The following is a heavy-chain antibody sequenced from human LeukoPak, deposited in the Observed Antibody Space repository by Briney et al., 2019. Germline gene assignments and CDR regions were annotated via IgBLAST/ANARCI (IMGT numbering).Heavy chain of an antibody. J-gene: IGHJ5*02. CDR1: GFHSSTYN. CDR2: I. D-gene: IGHD4-23*01. Sequence: PGESLRLSCAASGFHSSTYNMNWVRQAPGKGLEWVSSIYYADSVKGRFTISRDDAKNSLYLQMNSLRVEDTAVYYCAREVIGGNSAWGQGTLVTVSS. CDR3: AREVIGGNSA. V-gene: IGHV3-21*01.